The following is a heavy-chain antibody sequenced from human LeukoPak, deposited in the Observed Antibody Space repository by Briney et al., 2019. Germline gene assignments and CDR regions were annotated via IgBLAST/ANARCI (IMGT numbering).Heavy chain of an antibody. CDR3: ARSTLTVTFDY. J-gene: IGHJ4*02. CDR1: GGSISSYY. V-gene: IGHV4-59*08. D-gene: IGHD4-17*01. Sequence: SETLSLTCTVSGGSISSYYRSWIRQPPGKGLEWIGYIYYSGSTNYNPSLKSRVTISVDTSKNQFSLKLSSVTAADTAVYYCARSTLTVTFDYWGQGTLVTVSS. CDR2: IYYSGST.